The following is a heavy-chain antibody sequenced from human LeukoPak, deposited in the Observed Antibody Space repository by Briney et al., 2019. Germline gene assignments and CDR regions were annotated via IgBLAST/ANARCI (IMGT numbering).Heavy chain of an antibody. CDR3: ARNLAYNAFDI. CDR2: IYSGGST. J-gene: IGHJ3*02. Sequence: GGSLRLSCAASGFTVSSNYMSWVRQAPGKGLEWVSVIYSGGSTYYADSVKGRFTISRDNVKNSLYLQMDSLRAEDTAVYFCARNLAYNAFDIWGQGTMVTVSS. D-gene: IGHD1-1*01. CDR1: GFTVSSNY. V-gene: IGHV3-53*01.